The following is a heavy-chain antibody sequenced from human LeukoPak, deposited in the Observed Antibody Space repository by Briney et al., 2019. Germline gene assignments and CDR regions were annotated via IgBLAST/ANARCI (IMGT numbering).Heavy chain of an antibody. Sequence: GESLTISCKGSGYRSVNYWIAWVRQLPGKGLKWMGTIYPGDSDTRFSPSFRGLVTFSADKSTSTAYLQWDTLKASDTAMYYCASSQYYYDNSGHLFHYWGQGTLVTVSS. CDR3: ASSQYYYDNSGHLFHY. V-gene: IGHV5-51*01. CDR1: GYRSVNYW. CDR2: IYPGDSDT. D-gene: IGHD3-22*01. J-gene: IGHJ4*02.